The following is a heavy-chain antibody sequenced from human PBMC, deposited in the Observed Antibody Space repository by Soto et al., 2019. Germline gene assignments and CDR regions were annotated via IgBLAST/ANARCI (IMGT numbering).Heavy chain of an antibody. J-gene: IGHJ4*02. V-gene: IGHV1-18*01. D-gene: IGHD3-10*01. CDR2: ISVYNGNT. CDR1: GYTFTSYA. CDR3: AIGWFGEFVYYFDY. Sequence: QVQLVQSGAEVKKPGASVKVSCKASGYTFTSYAIIWVRQAPGQGLEWMGWISVYNGNTNYAQKLQGRVTMTTDTSTSTAYKELRGLRSDDTAVYYCAIGWFGEFVYYFDYWGQGTLVTVSS.